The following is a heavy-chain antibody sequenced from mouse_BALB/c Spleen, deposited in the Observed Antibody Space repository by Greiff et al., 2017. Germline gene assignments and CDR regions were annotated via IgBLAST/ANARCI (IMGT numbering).Heavy chain of an antibody. CDR2: IWGGGST. V-gene: IGHV2-6-4*01. CDR3: ARNDYDDGDAMDY. D-gene: IGHD2-4*01. Sequence: VKLVESGPGLVAPSQSLSITCTVSGFSLSRYSVHWVRQPPGKGLEWLGMIWGGGSTDYNSALKSRLSISKDNSKSQVFLKMNSLQTDDTAMYYCARNDYDDGDAMDYWGQGTSVTVSS. CDR1: GFSLSRYS. J-gene: IGHJ4*01.